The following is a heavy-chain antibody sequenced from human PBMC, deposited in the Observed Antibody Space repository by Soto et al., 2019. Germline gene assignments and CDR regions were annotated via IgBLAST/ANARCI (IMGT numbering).Heavy chain of an antibody. V-gene: IGHV4-31*03. Sequence: QVQLQESGPGLVKPSQTLSLTCTVSGGSISSGGYYWSWIRQHPGKGLEWIGYIYYSGSTYYNPSLKSRVTISVDTSKNQFSLKLSSVTAADTAVYYCARLLVESFWSGSQYYGMDVWGQGTTVTVSS. J-gene: IGHJ6*02. CDR3: ARLLVESFWSGSQYYGMDV. CDR1: GGSISSGGYY. D-gene: IGHD3-3*01. CDR2: IYYSGST.